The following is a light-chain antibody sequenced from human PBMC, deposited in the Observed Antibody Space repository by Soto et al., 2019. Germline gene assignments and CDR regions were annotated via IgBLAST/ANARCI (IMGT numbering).Light chain of an antibody. Sequence: LAQPASVSGSPGQSITISCTGTSSDIGGYDYVSWYQQHPGKAPKLMVYELSERPSGVSNRFSGSKPGNTASLTISGLQTEDEADYYCSSYTDSSGLVFGTGTKVTVL. CDR3: SSYTDSSGLV. J-gene: IGLJ1*01. V-gene: IGLV2-14*01. CDR1: SSDIGGYDY. CDR2: ELS.